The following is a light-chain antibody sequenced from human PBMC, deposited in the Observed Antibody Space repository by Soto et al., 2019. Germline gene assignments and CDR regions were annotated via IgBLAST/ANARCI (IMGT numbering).Light chain of an antibody. CDR1: MRDVGAYNL. Sequence: QSALTQPASVSGSPGQSITISCAGTMRDVGAYNLVSWYQQHPGRAPQLIIYEVRNRPSGISFRFSGSKSGNTASLTISGLQAEDEADYYCCSYGSSTTYVFGSGTKLTVL. CDR3: CSYGSSTTYV. CDR2: EVR. V-gene: IGLV2-23*02. J-gene: IGLJ1*01.